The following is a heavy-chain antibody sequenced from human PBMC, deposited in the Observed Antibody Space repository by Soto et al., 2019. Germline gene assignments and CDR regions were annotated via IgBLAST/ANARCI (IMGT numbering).Heavy chain of an antibody. CDR2: SRNKANSYST. Sequence: GGSQRLSCTASGFNFGDHYMDWVRQAPGKGLEWVGRSRNKANSYSTEYAASVKTRFTISRDDSEQPLFLQMNSLETEDTAVYYCARLPVGASYFDYWGQGALVTVSS. CDR3: ARLPVGASYFDY. CDR1: GFNFGDHY. V-gene: IGHV3-72*01. D-gene: IGHD1-26*01. J-gene: IGHJ4*02.